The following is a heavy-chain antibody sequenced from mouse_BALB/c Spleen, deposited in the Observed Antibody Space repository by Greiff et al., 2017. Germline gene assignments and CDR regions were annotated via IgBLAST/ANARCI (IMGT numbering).Heavy chain of an antibody. CDR3: TRAIITTVVLYYIDY. Sequence: EVQLVESGGGLVKPGGSLKLSCVASGFTFSSYTMSWVRQTPEKRLEWVATISSGGSYTYYPDSVKGRFTISRDNAKNTLYLQVSSLKSEDTAMYYCTRAIITTVVLYYIDYWGQGTTLTVSS. V-gene: IGHV5-6-4*01. J-gene: IGHJ2*01. D-gene: IGHD1-1*01. CDR2: ISSGGSYT. CDR1: GFTFSSYT.